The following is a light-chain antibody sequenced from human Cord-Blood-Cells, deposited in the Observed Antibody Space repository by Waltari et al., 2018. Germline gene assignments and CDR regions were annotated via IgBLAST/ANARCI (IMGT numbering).Light chain of an antibody. CDR1: HSVLYSSNNKNY. Sequence: IVLTQSPYSLAVYRAARPTINCKSRHSVLYSSNNKNYLARYHQNPGQPPKLLIYWASTRESGVPDRFSGSGSGTDFTLTISILQAEDVAVYYCQQYYSTPKTFGQGTKEEIK. CDR2: WAS. CDR3: QQYYSTPKT. J-gene: IGKJ1*01. V-gene: IGKV4-1*01.